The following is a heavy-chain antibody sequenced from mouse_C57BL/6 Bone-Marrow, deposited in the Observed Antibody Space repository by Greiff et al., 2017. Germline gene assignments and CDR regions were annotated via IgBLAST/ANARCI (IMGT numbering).Heavy chain of an antibody. V-gene: IGHV1-63*01. J-gene: IGHJ1*03. D-gene: IGHD2-2*01. CDR1: GYTFTNYW. CDR3: ARYGYPYWYFDV. Sequence: VQGVESGAELVRPGTSVKMSCKASGYTFTNYWIGWAKQRPGHGLEWIGDIYPGGGYTNYNEKFKGKATLTADKSSSTAYMQFSSLTSEDSAIYYCARYGYPYWYFDVWGTGTTVTVSS. CDR2: IYPGGGYT.